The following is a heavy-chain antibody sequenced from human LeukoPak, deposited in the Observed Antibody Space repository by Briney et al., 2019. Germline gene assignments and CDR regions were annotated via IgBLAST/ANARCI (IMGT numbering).Heavy chain of an antibody. CDR3: ARPVTATDRFYFFDS. Sequence: PGGSLRLSCAASGFTFSNDVMRWVRQAPGKGLEWVSSITSGGSTYHADSVKGRFTISRDNSENTLYLQMNSLRAEDTAVYYCARPVTATDRFYFFDSWGQGTLVTVSS. CDR2: ITSGGST. J-gene: IGHJ4*02. V-gene: IGHV3-23*01. CDR1: GFTFSNDV. D-gene: IGHD2-15*01.